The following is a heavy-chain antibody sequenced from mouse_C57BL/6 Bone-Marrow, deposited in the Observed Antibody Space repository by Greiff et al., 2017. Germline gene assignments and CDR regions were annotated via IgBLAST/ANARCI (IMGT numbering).Heavy chain of an antibody. CDR2: IEPETGGT. Sequence: QVQLQQSGAELVRPGASVTLSCKASGYTFTDYEMHWVQQTPVHGLEWIGAIEPETGGTAYNQKFKGKDILTADKSSNTAYLELRSLTSEDSAVYYCTIYYGKGDYAMDYWGQGTSVTVSS. V-gene: IGHV1-15*01. D-gene: IGHD2-1*01. CDR3: TIYYGKGDYAMDY. CDR1: GYTFTDYE. J-gene: IGHJ4*01.